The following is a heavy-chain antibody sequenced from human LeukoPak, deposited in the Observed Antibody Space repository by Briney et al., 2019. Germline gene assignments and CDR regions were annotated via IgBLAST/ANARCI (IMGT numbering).Heavy chain of an antibody. J-gene: IGHJ3*02. D-gene: IGHD3-22*01. V-gene: IGHV4-59*01. CDR2: IYYSGST. CDR3: ARGKDYYDSSGYSIDAFDI. Sequence: SETLSLTCTVSGGSISSYYWSWIRQPPGKGPEWIGYIYYSGSTNYNPSLKSRVTISVDTSKNQFSLKLSSVTAADTAVYYCARGKDYYDSSGYSIDAFDIWGQGTMVTVSS. CDR1: GGSISSYY.